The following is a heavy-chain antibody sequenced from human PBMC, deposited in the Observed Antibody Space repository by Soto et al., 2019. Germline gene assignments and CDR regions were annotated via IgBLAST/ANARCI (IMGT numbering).Heavy chain of an antibody. V-gene: IGHV1-69*06. CDR3: ARDTAMANYYYYGMDV. J-gene: IGHJ6*02. Sequence: SVKVSCKASGGTFSSYAISWVRQAPGQGLEWMGGIIPIFGTANYAQKFQGRVTITADKSTSTAYMELSSLRSEDTAVYYCARDTAMANYYYYGMDVWGQGTTVTVSS. CDR1: GGTFSSYA. CDR2: IIPIFGTA. D-gene: IGHD5-18*01.